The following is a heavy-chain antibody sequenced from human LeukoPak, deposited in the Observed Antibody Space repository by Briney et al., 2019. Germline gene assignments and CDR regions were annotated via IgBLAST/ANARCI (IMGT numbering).Heavy chain of an antibody. D-gene: IGHD3-16*02. V-gene: IGHV4-34*01. J-gene: IGHJ4*02. Sequence: SETLSLTCAVYGGSFSGYYWSWIRQPPGKGLEWIGEINHSGSTNYNPSLKSRVTISVDTSMNQFSLKLSSVTAADTAVYYCARTVPYDYVWGSYRYLGGNYFDYWGQGTLVTVSS. CDR2: INHSGST. CDR1: GGSFSGYY. CDR3: ARTVPYDYVWGSYRYLGGNYFDY.